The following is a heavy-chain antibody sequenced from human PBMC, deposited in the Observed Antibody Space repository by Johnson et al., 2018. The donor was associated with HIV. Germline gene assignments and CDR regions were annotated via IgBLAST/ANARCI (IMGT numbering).Heavy chain of an antibody. CDR1: GFTVSSNY. V-gene: IGHV3-66*02. CDR3: ARERDSGDSLHRRFRAFDI. D-gene: IGHD4-17*01. CDR2: IYSGGGT. J-gene: IGHJ3*02. Sequence: VQLVESGGGLVKPGGSLRLSCAASGFTVSSNYMSWVRQAPGMGLQWVAGIYSGGGTQYADSVKGRFAISRDNSKNTLYLQMSSLRVDDTAVYYCARERDSGDSLHRRFRAFDIWGQGTMVTVSS.